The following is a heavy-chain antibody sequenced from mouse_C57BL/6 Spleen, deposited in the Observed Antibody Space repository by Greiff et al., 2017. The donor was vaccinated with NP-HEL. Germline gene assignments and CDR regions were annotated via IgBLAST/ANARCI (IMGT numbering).Heavy chain of an antibody. CDR2: ISDGGSYT. J-gene: IGHJ4*01. Sequence: DVKLQESGGGLVKPGGSLKLSCAASGFTFSSYAMSWVRQTPEQRLEWVATISDGGSYTYSPDNVKGRFTISRDNAKNNLYLQMSHLKSEDTAMYYCAREGGGYDYDEPTTSYYAMDYWGQGTSVTVSS. V-gene: IGHV5-4*01. CDR3: AREGGGYDYDEPTTSYYAMDY. CDR1: GFTFSSYA. D-gene: IGHD2-4*01.